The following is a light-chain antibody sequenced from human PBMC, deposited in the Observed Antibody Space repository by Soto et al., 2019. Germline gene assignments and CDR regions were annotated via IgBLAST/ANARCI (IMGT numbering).Light chain of an antibody. J-gene: IGLJ1*01. CDR2: SND. V-gene: IGLV1-44*01. CDR3: CSFTSSNTHV. Sequence: QSVLTQPPSASGTPGQRVTVSCSGSSSNIASNTVNWYQQLPGTAPKLLIYSNDQRPSGVPDRFSGSKSGNTASLTISGLQAEDEADYYCCSFTSSNTHVFGTGTKVTVL. CDR1: SSNIASNT.